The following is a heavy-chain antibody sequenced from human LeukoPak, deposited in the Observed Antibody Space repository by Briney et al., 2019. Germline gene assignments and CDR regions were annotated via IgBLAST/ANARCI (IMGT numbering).Heavy chain of an antibody. Sequence: GGSLRLSCAASGFTFSSYAMSWVRQAPGKGLEWVGFIKEDGTEKHYVDSVRGRFTISRDNAKNALYLQLNSLRAEDTALYYCTRGITSDWGQGTLVTVSS. V-gene: IGHV3-7*01. CDR2: IKEDGTEK. D-gene: IGHD3-16*01. CDR1: GFTFSSYA. CDR3: TRGITSD. J-gene: IGHJ4*02.